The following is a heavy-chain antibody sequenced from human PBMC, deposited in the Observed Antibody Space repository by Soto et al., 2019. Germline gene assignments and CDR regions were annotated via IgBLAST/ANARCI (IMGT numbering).Heavy chain of an antibody. CDR1: GYTFTRYG. D-gene: IGHD6-13*01. CDR2: ISGYNGDT. J-gene: IGHJ6*02. V-gene: IGHV1-18*01. CDR3: TRTSAAGKNYYGMDV. Sequence: ASVKVSCKASGYTFTRYGISWVRQAPGQGLEWMGWISGYNGDTNYAQKFQDRVSMTIDTSTGTAYMELRSLTSDDTAMYYCTRTSAAGKNYYGMDVWGQGTTVTVSS.